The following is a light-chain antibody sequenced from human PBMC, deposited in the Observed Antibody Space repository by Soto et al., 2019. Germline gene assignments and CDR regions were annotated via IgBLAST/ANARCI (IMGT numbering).Light chain of an antibody. Sequence: DIQMTQSPSSVSASVGDRVIITCRASQDLSRWLAWYQQKAGKAPQLLIYATPTLQSGVPSRFSGSGSGTEFTLTISSLQPEDFATYYCQQANSFPHTLGGGTRVEIK. CDR1: QDLSRW. J-gene: IGKJ4*01. V-gene: IGKV1-12*01. CDR2: ATP. CDR3: QQANSFPHT.